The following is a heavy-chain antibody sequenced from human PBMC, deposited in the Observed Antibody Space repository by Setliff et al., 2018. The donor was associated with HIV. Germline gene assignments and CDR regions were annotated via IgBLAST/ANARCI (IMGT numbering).Heavy chain of an antibody. CDR1: GYKFSDNW. J-gene: IGHJ5*01. D-gene: IGHD3-16*01. V-gene: IGHV5-51*01. CDR3: AKHGFERKSPYNWFDS. Sequence: GESLKISCKGSGYKFSDNWIGWVRQMPGKGLEWMGIIYPDDSATRYSPSFQGQVIISADKSINTAYLRWRRLRASDTAMYYCAKHGFERKSPYNWFDSWGQGTLVTVSS. CDR2: IYPDDSAT.